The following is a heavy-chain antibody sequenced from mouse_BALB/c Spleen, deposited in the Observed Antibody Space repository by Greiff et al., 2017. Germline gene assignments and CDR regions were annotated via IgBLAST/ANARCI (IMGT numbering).Heavy chain of an antibody. D-gene: IGHD4-1*01. J-gene: IGHJ4*01. CDR3: VRGLGRAMDY. Sequence: VQGVESGPGLVAPSQSLSITCTVSGFSLTSYDISWIRQPPGKGLEWLGVIWTGGGTNYNSAFMSRLSISKDNSKSQVFLKMNSLQTDDTAIYYCVRGLGRAMDYWGQGTSVTVSS. CDR1: GFSLTSYD. CDR2: IWTGGGT. V-gene: IGHV2-9-2*01.